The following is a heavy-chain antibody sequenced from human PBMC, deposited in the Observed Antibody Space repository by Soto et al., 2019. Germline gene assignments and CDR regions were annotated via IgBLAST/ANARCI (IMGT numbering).Heavy chain of an antibody. CDR1: GFSVSDNY. V-gene: IGHV3-66*01. CDR2: IYSSGDT. Sequence: EVQLVESGGGLVQPGGSLRLSCAASGFSVSDNYMSWVRQAPGKGLEWISVIYSSGDTYYADSVKGRLTISRDNSRNTLYLQINDPRVEYTAIYFCARDPGYGRGVSFDPWGQGIPVTVSS. D-gene: IGHD2-8*01. CDR3: ARDPGYGRGVSFDP. J-gene: IGHJ5*02.